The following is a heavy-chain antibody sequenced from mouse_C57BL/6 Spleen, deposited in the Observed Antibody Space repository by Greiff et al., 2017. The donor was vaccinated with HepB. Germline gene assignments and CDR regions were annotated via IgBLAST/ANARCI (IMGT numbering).Heavy chain of an antibody. CDR3: ASSVVAPYYYAMDY. Sequence: EVQRVESGGDLVKPGGSLKLSCAASGFTFSSYGMSWVRQTPDKRLEWVATISSGGSYTYYPDSVKGRFTISRDNAKNTLYLQMSSLKSEDTAMYYCASSVVAPYYYAMDYWGQGTSVTVSS. V-gene: IGHV5-6*01. CDR1: GFTFSSYG. CDR2: ISSGGSYT. J-gene: IGHJ4*01. D-gene: IGHD1-1*01.